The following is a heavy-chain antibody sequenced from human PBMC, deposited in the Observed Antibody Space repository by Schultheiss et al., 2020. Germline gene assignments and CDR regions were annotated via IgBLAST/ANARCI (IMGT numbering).Heavy chain of an antibody. V-gene: IGHV2-70*01. CDR2: IYWDDDK. CDR1: GFSLSTSGMC. D-gene: IGHD3-16*01. J-gene: IGHJ5*02. CDR3: ARIRLRGGYHNWFDP. Sequence: SGPTLVKPTQTLTLTCTFSGFSLSTSGMCVSWIRQPPGKALEWLALIYWDDDKRYSPSLKTRLTISKDTSKNQVVLTMTNMDPVDTATYYCARIRLRGGYHNWFDPWGQGTLVTVAS.